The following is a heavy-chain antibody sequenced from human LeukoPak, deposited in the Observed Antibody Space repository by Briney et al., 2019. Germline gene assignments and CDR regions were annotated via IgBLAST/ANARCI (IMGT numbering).Heavy chain of an antibody. D-gene: IGHD5-18*01. V-gene: IGHV1-2*02. CDR3: AAMVLRPALYYFDY. CDR2: INPNSGGT. J-gene: IGHJ4*02. Sequence: ASVKVSCKASGYTFTGYYMHWVRQAPGQGLEWMGWINPNSGGTNCAQKFQGRVTMTRDTSINTAYMELSSLRFDDTAVYYCAAMVLRPALYYFDYWGQGTLVTVSS. CDR1: GYTFTGYY.